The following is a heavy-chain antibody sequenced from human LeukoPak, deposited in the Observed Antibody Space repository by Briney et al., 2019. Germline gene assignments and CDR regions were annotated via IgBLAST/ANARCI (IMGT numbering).Heavy chain of an antibody. CDR1: GYSLSSGYY. V-gene: IGHV4-38-2*02. CDR3: ARDPLRGSYLFDY. J-gene: IGHJ4*02. CDR2: IYHSGST. D-gene: IGHD1-26*01. Sequence: PQTLSLTCAVSGYSLSSGYYWGWIRQPPGKGLEWIGRIYHSGSTYYNPSLKRRVTISVDTSKNQFSLKLSSGTAADTAVYYCARDPLRGSYLFDYWGQGTLVTVSS.